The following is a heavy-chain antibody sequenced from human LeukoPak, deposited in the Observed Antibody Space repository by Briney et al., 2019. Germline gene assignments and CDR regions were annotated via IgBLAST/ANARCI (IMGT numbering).Heavy chain of an antibody. Sequence: MASETLSLTCTVSGGSITTSGYYWGWIRQSPGKGLEWIGSIYYSGSTHYNPTLKSRATISGDTSKNQFSLKLSSVTAADTAVYYCARVLAPYSSSWYGETGYYYYYMDVWGKGTTVTVSS. D-gene: IGHD6-13*01. CDR2: IYYSGST. J-gene: IGHJ6*03. V-gene: IGHV4-39*01. CDR1: GGSITTSGYY. CDR3: ARVLAPYSSSWYGETGYYYYYMDV.